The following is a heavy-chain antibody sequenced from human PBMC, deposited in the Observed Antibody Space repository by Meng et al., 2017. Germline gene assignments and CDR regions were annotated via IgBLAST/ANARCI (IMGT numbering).Heavy chain of an antibody. CDR1: GGSISNSSDY. D-gene: IGHD6-13*01. Sequence: QLTLQESGPGLVKPAETLSLTCTVSGGSISNSSDYWGWIRQPPGKGLEWIGSIYYSGSTYYNPSLKSRVTISVDTSKNQFSLKLSSVTAADTAVYYCAMIRIAAAVLDYWGQGTLVTVSS. V-gene: IGHV4-39*07. CDR3: AMIRIAAAVLDY. J-gene: IGHJ4*02. CDR2: IYYSGST.